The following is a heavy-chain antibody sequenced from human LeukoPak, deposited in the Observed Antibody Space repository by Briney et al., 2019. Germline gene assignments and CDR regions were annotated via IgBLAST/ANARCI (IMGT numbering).Heavy chain of an antibody. D-gene: IGHD3-22*01. CDR3: ARGPYKYDSSGCFDY. V-gene: IGHV4-4*07. CDR1: GGSFSDYY. Sequence: KASETLSLTCAVFGGSFSDYYWSWIRQPAGKGLEWIGRIYTSGSTNYNPSLKSRVTISVDTSKNQFSLKLSSVTAADTAVYYCARGPYKYDSSGCFDYWGQGTLVTVSS. J-gene: IGHJ4*02. CDR2: IYTSGST.